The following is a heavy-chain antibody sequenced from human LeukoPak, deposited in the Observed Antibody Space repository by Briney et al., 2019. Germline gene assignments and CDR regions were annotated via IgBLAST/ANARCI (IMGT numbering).Heavy chain of an antibody. D-gene: IGHD3-10*01. CDR2: ISGNGGVI. Sequence: GGSLRLSCAASGFTFSDNYMTWVRQAPGKGLEWLSYISGNGGVIQYADSVKGRFTISRDNAKNLLYLQMNSLRPEDTAVYYCAKDYSKTSYYGSGTYYRPNWFDPWGQGTLVIVSS. CDR1: GFTFSDNY. CDR3: AKDYSKTSYYGSGTYYRPNWFDP. J-gene: IGHJ5*02. V-gene: IGHV3-11*04.